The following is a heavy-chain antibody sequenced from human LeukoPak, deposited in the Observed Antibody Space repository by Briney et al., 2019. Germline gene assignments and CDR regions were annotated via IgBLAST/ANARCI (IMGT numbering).Heavy chain of an antibody. CDR2: IYYSGST. CDR1: GGSISSYY. CDR3: ARGNKGYGYYYYYGMDV. J-gene: IGHJ6*02. D-gene: IGHD5-18*01. Sequence: SETLSLTCTVSGGSISSYYWSWIRQPPGKGLEWIGYIYYSGSTNYNPPLKSRVTISVDTSKNQFSLKLSSVTAADTAVYYCARGNKGYGYYYYYGMDVWGQGTTVTVSS. V-gene: IGHV4-59*01.